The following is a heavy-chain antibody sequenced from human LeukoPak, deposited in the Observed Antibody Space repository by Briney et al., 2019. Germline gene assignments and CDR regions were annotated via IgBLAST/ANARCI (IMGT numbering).Heavy chain of an antibody. V-gene: IGHV3-30*04. CDR2: IYYDGTNR. J-gene: IGHJ4*02. Sequence: SCKASGGTFSSYAISWVRQAPGKGLEWVTLIYYDGTNRYYADSVKGRFTVSRDNSNNTVYLQMNSLRVEDTAVYYCARQTTVATDFWGQGTLVTVSS. CDR3: ARQTTVATDF. CDR1: GGTFSSYA. D-gene: IGHD4-23*01.